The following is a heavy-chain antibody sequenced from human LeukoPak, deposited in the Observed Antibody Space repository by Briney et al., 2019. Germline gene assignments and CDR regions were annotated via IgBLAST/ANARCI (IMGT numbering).Heavy chain of an antibody. D-gene: IGHD4-17*01. CDR3: ARVGDYGDYWFDP. Sequence: PSGTLSLTCAVSGGSISSSNWWSWVRQPPGKGLEWIGYIYYSGSTNYNPSLKSRVTISVDTSKNQFSLKLSSVTAADTAVYYCARVGDYGDYWFDPWGQGTLVTVSS. CDR2: IYYSGST. V-gene: IGHV4-4*02. CDR1: GGSISSSNW. J-gene: IGHJ5*02.